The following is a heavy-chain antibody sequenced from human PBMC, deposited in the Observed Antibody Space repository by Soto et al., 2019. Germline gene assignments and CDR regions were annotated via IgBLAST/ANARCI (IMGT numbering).Heavy chain of an antibody. CDR1: GFTVATTG. J-gene: IGHJ5*02. D-gene: IGHD6-19*01. V-gene: IGHV3-30*18. CDR2: ISHSGTSK. Sequence: QVQLVESGGGVVQPGESLQVACAASGFTVATTGMHWVRQAPGKGLEWVAMISHSGTSKVYIDSVQVRFTISRDNARNNLYLQLSSLRPEDTAIYYCAKDWGSSGWFNWFNPWGQGVLVTVSS. CDR3: AKDWGSSGWFNWFNP.